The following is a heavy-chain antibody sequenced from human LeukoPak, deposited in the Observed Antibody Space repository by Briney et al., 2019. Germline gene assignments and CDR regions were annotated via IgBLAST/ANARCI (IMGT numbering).Heavy chain of an antibody. J-gene: IGHJ4*02. Sequence: GGSLRLSCEASGFTFSNYVMHWVRQAPGKGLEWVAVISYDGSNLYYADSVKGRFTISRDNAKNSLYLQMNSLGAEDTAVYYCARRGTSSSWAHFDYWGQGTLVTVSS. CDR1: GFTFSNYV. CDR2: ISYDGSNL. D-gene: IGHD6-13*01. V-gene: IGHV3-30*03. CDR3: ARRGTSSSWAHFDY.